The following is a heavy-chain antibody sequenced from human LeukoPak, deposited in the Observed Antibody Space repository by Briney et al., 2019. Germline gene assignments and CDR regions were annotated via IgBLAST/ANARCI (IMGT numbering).Heavy chain of an antibody. V-gene: IGHV3-48*04. CDR2: INSSSSTI. Sequence: PGVSLRLSCAVSGFTFSSYSMNWVRQAPGKGLEWVSYINSSSSTIYYADSVKGRFIISRDNAKNSLYLQMNSLRAEYTAVYYCARDWGSDYDFWSGFPDAFDIWGEGTMVTVSS. J-gene: IGHJ3*02. CDR1: GFTFSSYS. CDR3: ARDWGSDYDFWSGFPDAFDI. D-gene: IGHD3-3*01.